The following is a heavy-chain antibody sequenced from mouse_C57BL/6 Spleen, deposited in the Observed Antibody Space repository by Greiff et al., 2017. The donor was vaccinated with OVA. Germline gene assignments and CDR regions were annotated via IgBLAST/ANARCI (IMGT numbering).Heavy chain of an antibody. J-gene: IGHJ4*01. V-gene: IGHV1-69*01. D-gene: IGHD1-1*01. CDR3: ARREELRRNYYAMDY. CDR2: IDPSDSYT. CDR1: GYTFTSYW. Sequence: VQLQQSGAELVMPGASVKLSCKASGYTFTSYWMHWVKQRPGQGLEWIGEIDPSDSYTNYNQKFKGKSTLTVDKSSSTAYMQLSSLTSEDSAVYYCARREELRRNYYAMDYWGQGTSVTVSS.